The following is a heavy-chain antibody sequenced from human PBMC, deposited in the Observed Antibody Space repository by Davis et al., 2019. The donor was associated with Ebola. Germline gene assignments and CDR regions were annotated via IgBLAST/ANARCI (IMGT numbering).Heavy chain of an antibody. CDR3: AKRATVKVAGANYYNAMDV. D-gene: IGHD6-19*01. CDR2: ISGSGGDP. CDR1: GFTFSTYA. Sequence: GESLKISCVASGFTFSTYAMTWVRQAPGKGLEWVSRISGSGGDPHYADSVKGRFTISRDNSKNTLYLQMNSLRAEDTAVFYCAKRATVKVAGANYYNAMDVWGKGTTVTVSS. V-gene: IGHV3-23*01. J-gene: IGHJ6*04.